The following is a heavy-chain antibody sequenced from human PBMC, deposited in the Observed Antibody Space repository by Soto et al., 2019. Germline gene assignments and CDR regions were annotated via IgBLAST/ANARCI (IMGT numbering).Heavy chain of an antibody. CDR1: GYSFTSYW. CDR3: ARHYYDSSGYHKDAFDI. Sequence: GESLKISCKGSGYSFTSYWISWVRQMPRKGLEWMGRIDPSDSYTNYSPSFQGHVTISADKSIGTAYLQWSSLKASDTAMYYCARHYYDSSGYHKDAFDIWGQGTMVTVSS. V-gene: IGHV5-10-1*01. CDR2: IDPSDSYT. J-gene: IGHJ3*02. D-gene: IGHD3-22*01.